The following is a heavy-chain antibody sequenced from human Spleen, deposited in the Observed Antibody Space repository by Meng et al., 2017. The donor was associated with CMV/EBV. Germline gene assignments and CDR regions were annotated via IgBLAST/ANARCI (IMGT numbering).Heavy chain of an antibody. CDR1: GYTLTSYG. Sequence: ASVKVSCKASGYTLTSYGISWVRQAPGQGLEWMGWISAYNGNTNYAQKLQGRVTMTTDTSTSTAYMELRSLRSDDTAVYYCARDLYYSSSWYYFDYWGQGTLVTVSS. CDR2: ISAYNGNT. CDR3: ARDLYYSSSWYYFDY. D-gene: IGHD6-13*01. V-gene: IGHV1-18*01. J-gene: IGHJ4*02.